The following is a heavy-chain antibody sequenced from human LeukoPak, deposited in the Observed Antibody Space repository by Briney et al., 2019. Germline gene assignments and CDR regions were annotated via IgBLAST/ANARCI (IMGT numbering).Heavy chain of an antibody. CDR1: GGTFISYA. CDR2: IIPIFGTA. V-gene: IGHV1-69*13. J-gene: IGHJ4*02. D-gene: IGHD3-3*01. CDR3: ARDLADYDFWSGYSGGGKPLDY. Sequence: ASVKVSCKASGGTFISYAISWVRQAPGQGLEWMGGIIPIFGTANYAQKFQGRVTITADESTSTAYMELSSLRSEDTAVYYCARDLADYDFWSGYSGGGKPLDYWGQGTLVTVSS.